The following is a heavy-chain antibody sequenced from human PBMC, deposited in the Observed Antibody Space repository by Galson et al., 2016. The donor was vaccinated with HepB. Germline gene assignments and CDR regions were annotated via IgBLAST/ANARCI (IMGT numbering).Heavy chain of an antibody. D-gene: IGHD2-15*01. Sequence: CAISGDSVSSNSATWNWIRQSPSRGLEWLGRTYYRSAWLDDYAISVKSRISINPDTSKNRFSLHLNSVTLKDTAVYYCARERRYCTDGSCYSFGYWGLGTLVTVSS. CDR2: TYYRSAWLD. V-gene: IGHV6-1*01. J-gene: IGHJ4*02. CDR3: ARERRYCTDGSCYSFGY. CDR1: GDSVSSNSAT.